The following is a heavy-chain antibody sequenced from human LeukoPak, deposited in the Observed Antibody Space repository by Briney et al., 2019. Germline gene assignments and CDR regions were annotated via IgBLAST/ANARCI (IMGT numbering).Heavy chain of an antibody. J-gene: IGHJ6*02. CDR3: AREGIVVVPAAIDYYGMDV. D-gene: IGHD2-2*02. CDR2: ISSSSSYI. Sequence: GGSLRLSCAASGFTFSSYSMNWVRQAPGKGLEWVSSISSSSSYIYYADSVKGRFTISRDNAKNSLYLQMNSLRAEDTAVYYCAREGIVVVPAAIDYYGMDVWGQGTTVTVSS. CDR1: GFTFSSYS. V-gene: IGHV3-21*01.